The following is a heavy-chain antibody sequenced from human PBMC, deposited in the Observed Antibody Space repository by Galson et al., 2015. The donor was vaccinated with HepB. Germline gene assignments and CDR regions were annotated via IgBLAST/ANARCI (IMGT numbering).Heavy chain of an antibody. J-gene: IGHJ6*02. D-gene: IGHD6-19*01. V-gene: IGHV3-74*01. CDR3: VRVGYTSGWTPGYGMDV. CDR2: INSDGSST. CDR1: GFTFSTYW. Sequence: SLRLSCAASGFTFSTYWMHWVRQAAGKGLVWVSRINSDGSSTSYADSVKGRFTISRDNAKNTVDLQMNSLRVEDTAVYYCVRVGYTSGWTPGYGMDVWGQGTTVTVSS.